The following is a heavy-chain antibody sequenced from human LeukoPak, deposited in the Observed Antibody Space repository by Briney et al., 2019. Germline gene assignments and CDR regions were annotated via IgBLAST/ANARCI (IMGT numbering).Heavy chain of an antibody. CDR1: GYTFIGYY. J-gene: IGHJ4*02. CDR3: ARKRTDGYISYYFDY. D-gene: IGHD5-24*01. CDR2: INPNSGGT. Sequence: APVKVSCKASGYTFIGYYMHWMRQAPGQGPEWMGWINPNSGGTSYAQKFQGRVIMSRDTSISTAYLEVSSLRSDDTAVYYCARKRTDGYISYYFDYWGQGTLVTVSS. V-gene: IGHV1-2*02.